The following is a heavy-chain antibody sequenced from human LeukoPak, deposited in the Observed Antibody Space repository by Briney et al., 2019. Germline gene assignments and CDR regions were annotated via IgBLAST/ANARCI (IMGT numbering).Heavy chain of an antibody. CDR3: ARRLCGSDIVVVPAAKNPTTEFDY. CDR2: INHSGST. Sequence: PSETLSLTCAVYGGSFSGYYWSWIRQPPGKGREGIGEINHSGSTNYNPSLKSRVTISVDTSKNQFSLKLSSVTAADTAVYYCARRLCGSDIVVVPAAKNPTTEFDYWGQGTLVTVSS. J-gene: IGHJ4*02. CDR1: GGSFSGYY. D-gene: IGHD2-2*01. V-gene: IGHV4-34*01.